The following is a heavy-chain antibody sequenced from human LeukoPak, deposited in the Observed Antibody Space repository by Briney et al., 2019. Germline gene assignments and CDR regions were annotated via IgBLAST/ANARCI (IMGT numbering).Heavy chain of an antibody. Sequence: PGGSLRLSCAASGFTFDDYGMSWVRQAPGKGLEWVSGINWNGGSTGYADSVKGRFTISRDNAKNSPYLQMNSLRAEDTALYYCARALPTVERDLFDYWGQGTLVTVSS. CDR2: INWNGGST. CDR1: GFTFDDYG. D-gene: IGHD3/OR15-3a*01. V-gene: IGHV3-20*04. CDR3: ARALPTVERDLFDY. J-gene: IGHJ4*02.